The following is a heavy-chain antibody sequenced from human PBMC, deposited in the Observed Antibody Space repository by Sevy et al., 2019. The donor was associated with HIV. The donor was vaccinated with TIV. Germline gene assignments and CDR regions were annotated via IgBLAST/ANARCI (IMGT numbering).Heavy chain of an antibody. CDR2: ISYDGSNK. J-gene: IGHJ4*02. V-gene: IGHV3-30*04. CDR1: GFTFSSYA. Sequence: GGSLRLSCAASGFTFSSYAMHWVRQAPGKGLEWVAVISYDGSNKYYGDSVKCRFTISRDNSKNTLYLEMNSLRTEDTAVYYCARDQGAVVIVAATLFEYWGQGTLVTVSS. D-gene: IGHD2-15*01. CDR3: ARDQGAVVIVAATLFEY.